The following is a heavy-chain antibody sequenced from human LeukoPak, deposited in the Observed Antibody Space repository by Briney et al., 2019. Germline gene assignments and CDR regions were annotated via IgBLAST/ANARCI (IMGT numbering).Heavy chain of an antibody. Sequence: ASVKVSCTTSGYTFASYDINWVRQAPGQGLEWMGWMNPNSGNTGYARKFKGRVSMTRDTSITTAYMELSSLRSEDTAVYYCARAIRNELLSEFWGQVSLITVPS. J-gene: IGHJ4*02. D-gene: IGHD2/OR15-2a*01. CDR1: GYTFASYD. V-gene: IGHV1-8*01. CDR2: MNPNSGNT. CDR3: ARAIRNELLSEF.